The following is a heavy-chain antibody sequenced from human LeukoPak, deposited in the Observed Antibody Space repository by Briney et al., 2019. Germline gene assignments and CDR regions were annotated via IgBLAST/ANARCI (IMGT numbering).Heavy chain of an antibody. CDR1: GFTFRDHY. Sequence: PGGSLRLSCAASGFTFRDHYMGWVRQAPGQGLAWVSYISSSSHYTNYVVSVRGRFIISRDNVKDSLYPQMNSLRVDDTAIYYCVRETTEGAKDYWGQGTQVTVSS. J-gene: IGHJ4*02. D-gene: IGHD1-14*01. CDR2: ISSSSHYT. CDR3: VRETTEGAKDY. V-gene: IGHV3-11*05.